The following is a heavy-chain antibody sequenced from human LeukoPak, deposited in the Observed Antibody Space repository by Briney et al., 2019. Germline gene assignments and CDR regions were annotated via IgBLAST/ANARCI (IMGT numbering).Heavy chain of an antibody. Sequence: GASVKVSCKASGYSFTNYAIHWVRQAPGQRFEWMGWINAANGHTKYSHTFQDRITITSDTSATTAYMELSSLRSEDTAVYYCARGGVGATTYVWFDPWGQGTLVTVSS. CDR3: ARGGVGATTYVWFDP. CDR2: INAANGHT. D-gene: IGHD1-26*01. J-gene: IGHJ5*02. CDR1: GYSFTNYA. V-gene: IGHV1-3*01.